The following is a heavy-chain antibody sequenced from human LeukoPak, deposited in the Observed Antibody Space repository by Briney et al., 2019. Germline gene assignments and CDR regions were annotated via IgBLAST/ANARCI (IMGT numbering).Heavy chain of an antibody. CDR1: GGSISSYY. D-gene: IGHD1-1*01. Sequence: PSETLSLTCTVSGGSISSYYWSWIRQPPGKGLEWIGYIYYSGSTNYNPSLKSRVTISVDTSKNQFSLKLSSVTAADTAVYYCARVYWNGSFGDYYYYMDVWGKGTTVTVSS. V-gene: IGHV4-59*01. CDR3: ARVYWNGSFGDYYYYMDV. CDR2: IYYSGST. J-gene: IGHJ6*03.